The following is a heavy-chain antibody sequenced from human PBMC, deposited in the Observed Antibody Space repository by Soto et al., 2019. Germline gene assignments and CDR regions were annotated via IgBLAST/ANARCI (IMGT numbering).Heavy chain of an antibody. D-gene: IGHD1-1*01. Sequence: QVQLVESGGGVVQPGRSLRLSCAASGFSISRSAMHWVRQAPGKGLEWVAVIAYDGSNRWYADSAKGRFTISRDNSKNTVYLQISSQRGVETSVYYCARDVQAGTDNVNGFAPWGQGTLVTVSS. J-gene: IGHJ5*02. V-gene: IGHV3-30*04. CDR2: IAYDGSNR. CDR3: ARDVQAGTDNVNGFAP. CDR1: GFSISRSA.